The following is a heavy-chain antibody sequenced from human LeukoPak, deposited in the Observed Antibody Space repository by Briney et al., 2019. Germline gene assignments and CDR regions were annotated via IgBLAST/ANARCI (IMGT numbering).Heavy chain of an antibody. Sequence: AGSLRLSCAASGFTFSSYWMHWVRQAPGKGLVWVSRIKSDGSTNYADSVKGRFTISRDNAKNTVSLQMNSLRAEDTGVYYCARAPSEIGGYYPEYFRHWGQGTLVTVSS. CDR1: GFTFSSYW. V-gene: IGHV3-74*01. CDR2: IKSDGST. J-gene: IGHJ1*01. D-gene: IGHD3-22*01. CDR3: ARAPSEIGGYYPEYFRH.